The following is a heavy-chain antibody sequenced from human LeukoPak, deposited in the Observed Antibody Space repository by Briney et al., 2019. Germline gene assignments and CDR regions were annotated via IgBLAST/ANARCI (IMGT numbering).Heavy chain of an antibody. J-gene: IGHJ6*02. CDR3: ARGNSGTSYVEDYYGMDV. CDR1: GFIVSSNY. CDR2: IYSGGRT. V-gene: IGHV3-53*01. Sequence: GGSLRLSCAASGFIVSSNYMTWVRQAPGKGLEWVSVIYSGGRTYYADSVKGRFTLSRDNSKNTLYLHMNNLRAEDTAVYYCARGNSGTSYVEDYYGMDVWGQGTTVTVSS. D-gene: IGHD1-26*01.